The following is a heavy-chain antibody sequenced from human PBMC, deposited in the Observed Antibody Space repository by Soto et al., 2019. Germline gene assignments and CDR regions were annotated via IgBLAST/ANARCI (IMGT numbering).Heavy chain of an antibody. D-gene: IGHD3-10*01. V-gene: IGHV3-23*01. CDR3: AKIPTGSGSSKFDY. Sequence: GRSLRVPCAVSGFAFRTYAKTWVPQAPGKGLEWISAISDSGSFTHYAVSVRGRFTISRDNSQNQLYLQKNNLRGDDTAMYHCAKIPTGSGSSKFDYWGQGIQVTVSS. CDR1: GFAFRTYA. CDR2: ISDSGSFT. J-gene: IGHJ4*02.